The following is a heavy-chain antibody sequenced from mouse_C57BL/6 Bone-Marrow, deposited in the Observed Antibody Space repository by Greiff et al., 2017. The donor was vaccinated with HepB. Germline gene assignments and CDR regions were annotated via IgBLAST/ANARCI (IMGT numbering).Heavy chain of an antibody. J-gene: IGHJ2*01. CDR1: GFTFSSYA. Sequence: EVMLVESGGGFVKPGGSLKLSCAASGFTFSSYAMSWVRQTPEKRLEWVATISDGGSYTYYPDNVKGRFTISRDNAKNNLYLQMSHLKSEDTAMYYCARKSPIDYWGQGTTLTVSS. CDR2: ISDGGSYT. V-gene: IGHV5-4*03. CDR3: ARKSPIDY.